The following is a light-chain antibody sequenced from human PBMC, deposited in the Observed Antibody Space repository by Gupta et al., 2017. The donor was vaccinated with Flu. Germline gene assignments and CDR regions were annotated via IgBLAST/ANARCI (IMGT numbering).Light chain of an antibody. CDR1: SSNIGKNP. Sequence: QSVLTQPVSASRAPGQTVTLSCSGSSSNIGKNPVYWYHQFAGTAPRLLISQNNQRPSGVPDRFSGSKSGTSASLVIAGLRAEDEADFYCAVWDDRLTSWVFGGGTKLTVL. V-gene: IGLV1-47*01. CDR3: AVWDDRLTSWV. J-gene: IGLJ3*02. CDR2: QNN.